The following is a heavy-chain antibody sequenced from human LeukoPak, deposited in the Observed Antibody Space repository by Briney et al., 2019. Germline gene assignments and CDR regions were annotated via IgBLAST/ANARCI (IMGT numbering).Heavy chain of an antibody. Sequence: GGSLRLSCAASGITFTRGGTHWVRQAPGKGLGWVSFIRYVGGDKYYAHSVKGRFTISRDNSKNTVYLPMNSVRTPDTAVYYCDKDFTYYYDSSNYDWGEGNPVTVSP. CDR2: IRYVGGDK. CDR1: GITFTRGG. D-gene: IGHD3-22*01. V-gene: IGHV3-30*02. CDR3: DKDFTYYYDSSNYD. J-gene: IGHJ1*01.